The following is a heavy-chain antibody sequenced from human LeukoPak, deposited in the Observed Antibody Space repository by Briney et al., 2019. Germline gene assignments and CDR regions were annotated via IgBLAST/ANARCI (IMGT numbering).Heavy chain of an antibody. J-gene: IGHJ4*02. CDR2: ISYDGSNE. V-gene: IGHV3-30-3*01. D-gene: IGHD5-18*01. CDR1: GFTFSSYA. Sequence: GGSLRLSCAASGFTFSSYAMHWVRQAPGKGLEWVAVISYDGSNEYYADSVKGRFTISRDNSKNTLYLQMNSLRAEDTAVYYCASGLGIQLWLFDYWGQGTLVTVSS. CDR3: ASGLGIQLWLFDY.